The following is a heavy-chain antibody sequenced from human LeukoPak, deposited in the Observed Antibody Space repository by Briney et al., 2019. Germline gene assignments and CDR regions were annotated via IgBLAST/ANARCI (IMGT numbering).Heavy chain of an antibody. CDR3: ARSVVVPAADYYYYYMDV. D-gene: IGHD2-2*01. Sequence: PSETLSLTCTVSGGSISSGGYYWSWIRQHPGKGLEWIGYIYYSGSTYYNPSLKGRVTISVDTSKNQFSLKLSSVTAADAAVYYCARSVVVPAADYYYYYMDVWGKGTTVTVSS. V-gene: IGHV4-31*03. J-gene: IGHJ6*03. CDR2: IYYSGST. CDR1: GGSISSGGYY.